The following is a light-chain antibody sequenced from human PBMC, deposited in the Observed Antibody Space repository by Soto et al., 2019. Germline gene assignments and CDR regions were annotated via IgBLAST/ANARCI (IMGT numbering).Light chain of an antibody. J-gene: IGLJ1*01. CDR1: SSDVGGYNY. V-gene: IGLV2-11*01. CDR3: CSYVGRNTYV. CDR2: DVS. Sequence: QSALTQPRSASGSPGQSITISCTGTSSDVGGYNYVSWYQQHPAKAPKLIIFDVSKRPSGVPNRFSGSESGNTASLTISGLRAEDEADYYCCSYVGRNTYVFGTGTKVTVL.